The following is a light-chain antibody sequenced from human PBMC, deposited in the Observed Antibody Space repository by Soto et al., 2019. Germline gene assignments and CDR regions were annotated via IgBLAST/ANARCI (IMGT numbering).Light chain of an antibody. V-gene: IGKV3-20*01. CDR2: DAS. CDR3: QHYQSSPIT. CDR1: QSVSNTY. Sequence: ELVLTQSPGTLSLSPGESATLSCRASQSVSNTYLAWYQQRHGQPPRLLIFDASRRAAGIPDRFSGRGSGTDFTLTISRVEPEDFALYYCQHYQSSPITFGQGTRLEIK. J-gene: IGKJ5*01.